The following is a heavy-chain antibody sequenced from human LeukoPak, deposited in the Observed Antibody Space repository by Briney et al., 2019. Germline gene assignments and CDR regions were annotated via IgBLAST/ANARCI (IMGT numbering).Heavy chain of an antibody. V-gene: IGHV4-34*01. D-gene: IGHD2-15*01. J-gene: IGHJ6*02. CDR3: ARDVYCSGGSCYSHGMDV. CDR1: GGSFSGYY. CDR2: INHSGST. Sequence: SETLSLTCAVYGGSFSGYYWSWMRQPPGKGLEWIGEINHSGSTNYNPSLKSRVTISVDTSKNQFSLKLSSVTAADTAVYYCARDVYCSGGSCYSHGMDVWGQGTTVTVSS.